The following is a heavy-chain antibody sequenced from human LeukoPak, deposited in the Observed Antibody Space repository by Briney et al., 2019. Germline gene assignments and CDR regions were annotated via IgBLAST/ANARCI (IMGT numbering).Heavy chain of an antibody. CDR3: ATEIPPRSDSSGYYSDY. CDR1: GFTFSRAA. CDR2: ISGSGDST. V-gene: IGHV3-23*01. J-gene: IGHJ4*02. D-gene: IGHD3-22*01. Sequence: GGSLRLSCAASGFTFSRAAMSWVRQAPGKGLEWVSAISGSGDSTYYANSVKGRFTISRDNSKNTLYLQMNSLRAEDTAVYYCATEIPPRSDSSGYYSDYWGQGTLVTVSS.